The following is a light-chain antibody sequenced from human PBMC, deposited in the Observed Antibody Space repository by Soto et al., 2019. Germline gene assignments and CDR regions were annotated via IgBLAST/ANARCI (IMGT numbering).Light chain of an antibody. CDR1: SSNLGNNY. CDR2: ENN. V-gene: IGLV1-51*01. Sequence: QSVLTQPPSVSAAPGRMVTIPCSGGSSNLGNNYVSWYQQFPGAAPTLLIYENNKRPSGIPDRFSGSKSGTSATLGITGLQTGDEADYYCGAWDSSLSVVVFGGGTKLTVL. J-gene: IGLJ2*01. CDR3: GAWDSSLSVVV.